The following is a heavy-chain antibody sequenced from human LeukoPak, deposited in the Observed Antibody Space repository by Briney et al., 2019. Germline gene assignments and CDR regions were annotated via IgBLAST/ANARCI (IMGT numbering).Heavy chain of an antibody. Sequence: GASVKVSCKASGYTFTSYYMHWVRQAPGQGLEWMGIINPSGGSTSYAQKFQGRVTMTRDTSTSTVYMELSILRSEDTAVYYCARDKNSYCSSTSCYSGGAGYWGQGTLVTVSS. CDR2: INPSGGST. J-gene: IGHJ4*02. CDR3: ARDKNSYCSSTSCYSGGAGY. D-gene: IGHD2-2*01. CDR1: GYTFTSYY. V-gene: IGHV1-46*01.